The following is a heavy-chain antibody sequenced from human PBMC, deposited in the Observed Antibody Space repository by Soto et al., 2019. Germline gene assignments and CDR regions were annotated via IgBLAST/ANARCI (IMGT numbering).Heavy chain of an antibody. D-gene: IGHD5-12*01. CDR3: ARLGRWLQALDS. CDR2: IYYTGST. CDR1: GGSISDYY. J-gene: IGHJ4*02. Sequence: VXLXESGPGLVKPSETLSLTCTVSGGSISDYYWSWIRQPPGKGLEWVGYIYYTGSTTYNPSLKSRLTLPVDTSKNQFSLKLRSVSAADTAVYYCARLGRWLQALDSWGQGTLVTVSS. V-gene: IGHV4-59*08.